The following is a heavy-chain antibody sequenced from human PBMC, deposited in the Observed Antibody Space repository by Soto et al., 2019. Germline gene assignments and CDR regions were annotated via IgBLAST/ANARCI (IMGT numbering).Heavy chain of an antibody. V-gene: IGHV3-23*01. CDR3: AKGLYSSTFYYMDV. CDR1: GFMFDSYG. Sequence: GGSLRLSCAASGFMFDSYGMNWVRQAPGKGLELVSSIRGSGDETYYTESVKGRFTISRDNSKYTLYLEMNSLRVEDTAIYYCAKGLYSSTFYYMDVWGKGATVTVSS. D-gene: IGHD2-15*01. J-gene: IGHJ6*03. CDR2: IRGSGDET.